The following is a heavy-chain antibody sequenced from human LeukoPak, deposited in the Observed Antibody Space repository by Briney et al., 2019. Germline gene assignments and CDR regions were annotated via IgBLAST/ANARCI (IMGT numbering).Heavy chain of an antibody. J-gene: IGHJ4*02. D-gene: IGHD3-16*01. Sequence: KTGGSLRLSCAASGFIFKTYTMTWVRQAPGKGLEWVSSITGDCKYITYADSVKGRFTISRDNAKNSLYLQVASLRGDDTATYYCAREGNDYYYDQWGREPWSPSPQ. CDR2: ITGDCKYI. CDR1: GFIFKTYT. CDR3: AREGNDYYYDQ. V-gene: IGHV3-21*01.